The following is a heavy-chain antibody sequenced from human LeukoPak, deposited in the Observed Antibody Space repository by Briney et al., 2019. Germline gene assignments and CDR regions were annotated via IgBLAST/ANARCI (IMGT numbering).Heavy chain of an antibody. J-gene: IGHJ6*02. CDR1: GFTFSSYA. Sequence: GGSLRPSCAASGFTFSSYAMSWVRQAPGKGLEWVSAISGSGGSTYYADSVKGRFTISRDNSKNTLYLQMNSLRAEDTAVYYRAKDRGSSGWYFDYYYYGMDVWGQGTTVTVSS. CDR3: AKDRGSSGWYFDYYYYGMDV. CDR2: ISGSGGST. V-gene: IGHV3-23*01. D-gene: IGHD6-19*01.